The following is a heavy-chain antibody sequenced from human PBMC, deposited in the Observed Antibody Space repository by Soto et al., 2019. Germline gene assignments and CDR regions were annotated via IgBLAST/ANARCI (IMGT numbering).Heavy chain of an antibody. J-gene: IGHJ5*02. CDR2: MSYNGST. CDR1: GASVRSGSYY. D-gene: IGHD1-26*01. CDR3: ARFVGWPPLLDT. V-gene: IGHV4-61*01. Sequence: SETLSLTCTVSGASVRSGSYYWNWIRQPPGKRLEWIGYMSYNGSTNYNPALKSRVSISVDTSKNQFALKLRSLTAVDTPVYFGARFVGWPPLLDTGGQGTQVTVSS.